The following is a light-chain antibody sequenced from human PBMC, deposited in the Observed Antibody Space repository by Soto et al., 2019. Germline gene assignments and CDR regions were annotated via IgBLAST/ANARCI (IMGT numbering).Light chain of an antibody. J-gene: IGKJ4*01. V-gene: IGKV3-20*01. CDR3: QQSTSSVT. CDR1: QSVSSSY. CDR2: GAS. Sequence: EIVFTQSPSTLSLSPGERAPLSCRASQSVSSSYLAWYQQKPGQAPRLLIYGASSRATGIPDRFSGTGSGTDFTLTINRVEPEDFAVYFCQQSTSSVTFGGGSKVDIK.